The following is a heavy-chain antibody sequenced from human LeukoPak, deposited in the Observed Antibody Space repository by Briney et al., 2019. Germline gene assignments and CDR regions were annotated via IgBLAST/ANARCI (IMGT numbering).Heavy chain of an antibody. V-gene: IGHV5-51*01. CDR1: GYRFIGYW. D-gene: IGHD3-16*01. CDR3: ARQDGYGLYYFDY. CDR2: IYPSDSDT. Sequence: GESLKISCQGSGYRFIGYWIGWVRRMPGKGLEWMGIIYPSDSDTRYSPSFQGQVTISVDKSINTAYMQWSSLKASDTAIYYCARQDGYGLYYFDYWGQGTLVTVSS. J-gene: IGHJ4*02.